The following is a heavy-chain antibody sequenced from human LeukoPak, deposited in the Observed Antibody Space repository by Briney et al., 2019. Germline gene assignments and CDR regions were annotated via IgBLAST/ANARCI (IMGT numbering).Heavy chain of an antibody. CDR2: ISSSGSTI. D-gene: IGHD4-11*01. Sequence: PGGSLRLSCAASGFTFSDYYMSWIRQAPGKGLEGVSYISSSGSTIYYADSVKGRFTISRDNAKNSLYLQMNSLRAEDTAVYYCARSSHDYSNYGYYYYYMDVWGKGTTVTVSS. J-gene: IGHJ6*03. V-gene: IGHV3-11*01. CDR1: GFTFSDYY. CDR3: ARSSHDYSNYGYYYYYMDV.